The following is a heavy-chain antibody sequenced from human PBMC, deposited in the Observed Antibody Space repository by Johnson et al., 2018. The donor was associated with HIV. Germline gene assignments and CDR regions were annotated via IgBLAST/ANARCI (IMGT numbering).Heavy chain of an antibody. D-gene: IGHD5-24*01. CDR2: IYSGGST. CDR3: ARAIEGKWLQPRGFDI. Sequence: VQLVESGGGLIQPGGSLRLSCAASGFTVSSNYMSWVRQAPGKGLEWVSVIYSGGSTYYADSVKGRFTISRDNAMNSVYLQMNSLRAEDTAVYFCARAIEGKWLQPRGFDIWGQGTMVTVS. V-gene: IGHV3-53*01. CDR1: GFTVSSNY. J-gene: IGHJ3*02.